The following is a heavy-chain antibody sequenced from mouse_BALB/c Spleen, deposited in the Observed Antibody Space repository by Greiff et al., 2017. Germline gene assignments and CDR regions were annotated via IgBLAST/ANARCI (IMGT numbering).Heavy chain of an antibody. V-gene: IGHV3-8*02. J-gene: IGHJ4*01. CDR2: ISYSGST. CDR1: GDSITSGY. CDR3: ASFYYGYDGGMDY. Sequence: EVNVVESGPSLVKPSQTLSLTCSVTGDSITSGYWNWIRKFPGNKLEYMGYISYSGSTYYNPSLKSRISITRDTSKNQYYLQLNSVTTEDTATYYCASFYYGYDGGMDYWGQGTSVTVSS. D-gene: IGHD2-2*01.